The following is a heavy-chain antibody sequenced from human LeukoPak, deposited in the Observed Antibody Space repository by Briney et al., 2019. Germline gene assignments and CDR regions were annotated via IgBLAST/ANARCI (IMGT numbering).Heavy chain of an antibody. J-gene: IGHJ4*02. Sequence: GGFLRLSCAASGFTFSDYYMSWIRQAPGKGLEWVSYISSSGRTINYADSVKGRFTISRDNAKNSLYLQMNSLRAEDTAVYYCARHIGHRNSGYDYWGQGTLVTVSS. CDR1: GFTFSDYY. CDR2: ISSSGRTI. CDR3: ARHIGHRNSGYDY. V-gene: IGHV3-11*01. D-gene: IGHD5-12*01.